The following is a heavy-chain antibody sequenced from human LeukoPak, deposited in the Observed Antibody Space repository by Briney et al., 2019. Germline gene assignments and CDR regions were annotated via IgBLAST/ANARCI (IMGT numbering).Heavy chain of an antibody. D-gene: IGHD3-10*01. J-gene: IGHJ6*02. CDR1: GGSFSGYY. V-gene: IGHV4-34*01. CDR2: INHSGST. Sequence: SETLSLTCAVYGGSFSGYYWSWIRQPPGKGLEWIGEINHSGSTNYNSSLKSRVTISVDTSKNQFSLKLSSVTAADTAVYYCARFLGEGGLRGVIIRYYYYYGMDVWGQGTTVTVSS. CDR3: ARFLGEGGLRGVIIRYYYYYGMDV.